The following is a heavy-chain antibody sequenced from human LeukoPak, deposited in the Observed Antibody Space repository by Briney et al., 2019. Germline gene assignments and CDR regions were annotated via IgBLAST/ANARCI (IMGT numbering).Heavy chain of an antibody. Sequence: GGSLRLSCAASGFTFSTYSMNWVRQAPGKGLEWVSYISSSSSDIYYTDSVKGRFTISRDSAKSSLYLQMNSLRAEDTAVYYCATSGGIPAAGKEGYYFDYWGQGTLVTVSS. D-gene: IGHD6-13*01. CDR1: GFTFSTYS. CDR2: ISSSSSDI. CDR3: ATSGGIPAAGKEGYYFDY. J-gene: IGHJ4*02. V-gene: IGHV3-48*01.